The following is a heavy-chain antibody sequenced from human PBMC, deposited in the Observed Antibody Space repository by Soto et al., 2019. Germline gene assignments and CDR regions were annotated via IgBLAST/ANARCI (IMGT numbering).Heavy chain of an antibody. V-gene: IGHV3-53*01. CDR2: IYSGGST. J-gene: IGHJ6*02. D-gene: IGHD3-22*01. Sequence: AGGSLRLSCAASGFTVSSNYMSWVRQAPGKWLEWVSVIYSGGSTYYADSVKGRFTISRDNSKNTLYLQMNSLRAEDTAVYYCARDLLHYYDSSGYTYYYYGMDVWGQGXTVTVSS. CDR1: GFTVSSNY. CDR3: ARDLLHYYDSSGYTYYYYGMDV.